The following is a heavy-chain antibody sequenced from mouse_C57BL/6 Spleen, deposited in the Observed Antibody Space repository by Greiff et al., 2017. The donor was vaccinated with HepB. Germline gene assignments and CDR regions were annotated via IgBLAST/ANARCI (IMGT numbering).Heavy chain of an antibody. CDR2: ISSGGDYI. Sequence: EVKLVESGAGLVKPGGSLKLSCAASGFTFSSYAMSWVRQTPEKRLEWVAYISSGGDYIYYADTVKGGFTISKDNARNTLYLQMSSLKSEDTAMYYCTRGQRDMDYWGQGTSVTVSS. V-gene: IGHV5-9-1*02. D-gene: IGHD6-1*01. CDR1: GFTFSSYA. J-gene: IGHJ4*01. CDR3: TRGQRDMDY.